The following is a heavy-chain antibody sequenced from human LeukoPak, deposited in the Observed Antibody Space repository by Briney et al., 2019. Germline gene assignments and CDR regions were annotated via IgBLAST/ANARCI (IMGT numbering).Heavy chain of an antibody. CDR1: GGSISSSNW. D-gene: IGHD3-16*02. CDR2: IYHSGST. J-gene: IGHJ4*02. V-gene: IGHV4-4*02. CDR3: ARSVFGGVIVISFAVDY. Sequence: PSETLSLTCAVSGGSISSSNWWSWVRQPPGKGLEWIGEIYHSGSTNYNPSLKSRVTISVDKSKNQFSLKLSSVTAADTAVYYCARSVFGGVIVISFAVDYWGQGTLVTVSS.